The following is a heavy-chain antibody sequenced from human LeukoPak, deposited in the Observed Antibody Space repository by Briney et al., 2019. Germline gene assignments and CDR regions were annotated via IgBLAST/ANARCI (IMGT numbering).Heavy chain of an antibody. D-gene: IGHD3-16*02. J-gene: IGHJ4*02. Sequence: PSETLSLTCTVSGGSISSSSYYWGWIRQPPGKGLEWIGSIYYSGSTYYNPSLKSRVTMSEDTSKNQFSLKLSSATAADTAVYYCARARSLGELSLGYWGQGTLVTVSS. CDR1: GGSISSSSYY. V-gene: IGHV4-39*07. CDR3: ARARSLGELSLGY. CDR2: IYYSGST.